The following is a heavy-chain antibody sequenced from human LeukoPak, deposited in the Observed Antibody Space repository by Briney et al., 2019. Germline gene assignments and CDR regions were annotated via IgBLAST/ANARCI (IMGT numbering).Heavy chain of an antibody. V-gene: IGHV3-21*01. CDR2: ISSSSSYI. Sequence: PGGSLRLSCAASGFTFSSYWMSWVRQAPGKGLEWVSSISSSSSYIYYADSVKGRFTISRDNAKNSLYLQMNSLRAEDTAVYYCASSNGDYLYYYYYMDVWGKGTTVTVSS. CDR3: ASSNGDYLYYYYYMDV. D-gene: IGHD4-17*01. J-gene: IGHJ6*03. CDR1: GFTFSSYW.